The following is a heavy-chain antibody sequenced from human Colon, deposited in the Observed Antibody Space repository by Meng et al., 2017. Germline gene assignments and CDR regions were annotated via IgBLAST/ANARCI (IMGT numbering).Heavy chain of an antibody. CDR2: ISSSGSTI. D-gene: IGHD2-2*01. V-gene: IGHV3-11*04. CDR3: ARDAMASYYFDY. Sequence: GESLKISCAASGFTFSDYYMSWFRQAPGKGLECISYISSSGSTIYYADSVKGRFTISRDNAKNSLYLQMNSLRAEDTAVYYCARDAMASYYFDYWGQGTLVTVSS. CDR1: GFTFSDYY. J-gene: IGHJ4*02.